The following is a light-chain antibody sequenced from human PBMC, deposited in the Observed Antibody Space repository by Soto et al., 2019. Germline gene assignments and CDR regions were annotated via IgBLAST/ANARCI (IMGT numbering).Light chain of an antibody. Sequence: EIVLTQSPGTLSLSPGERATLSCMASQSVSSSDLAWHQQKPGQAHRLLIYGASSRATGIPARFSGSGSGTDFTLTISRLEPEDFAVYYCQQYGSSLYTFGQGTKVEIK. J-gene: IGKJ2*01. CDR1: QSVSSSD. V-gene: IGKV3-20*01. CDR2: GAS. CDR3: QQYGSSLYT.